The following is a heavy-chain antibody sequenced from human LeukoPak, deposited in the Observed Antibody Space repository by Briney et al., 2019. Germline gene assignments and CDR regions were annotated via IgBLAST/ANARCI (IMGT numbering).Heavy chain of an antibody. CDR3: ASSPITYSSSWQNWFDP. V-gene: IGHV1-69*04. J-gene: IGHJ5*02. CDR1: GGTFSSYA. Sequence: SVKVSCKASGGTFSSYAISWVRQAPGQGLEWMGRIIPILGIANYAQKFQGRVTITADKSTSTAYMELSSLRSEDTAVYYCASSPITYSSSWQNWFDPWGQGTLVTVSS. CDR2: IIPILGIA. D-gene: IGHD6-13*01.